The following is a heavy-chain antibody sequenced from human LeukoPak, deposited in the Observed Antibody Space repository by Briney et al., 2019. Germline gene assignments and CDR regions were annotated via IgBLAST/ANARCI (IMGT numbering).Heavy chain of an antibody. CDR1: GFTFSDYR. D-gene: IGHD1-14*01. Sequence: GGSLRLSCAASGFTFSDYRMNWVRQAPGKGLEWVSQISTSSSTIYYAGSVKGRFTISRNNARNSLCLQMDSLRDEDTAVYYCARGRSFDYWGQGTLVTVSS. V-gene: IGHV3-48*02. J-gene: IGHJ4*02. CDR3: ARGRSFDY. CDR2: ISTSSSTI.